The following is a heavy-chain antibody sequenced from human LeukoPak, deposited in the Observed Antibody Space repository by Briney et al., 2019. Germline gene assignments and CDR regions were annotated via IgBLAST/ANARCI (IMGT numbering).Heavy chain of an antibody. J-gene: IGHJ4*02. CDR3: ARGYSTGTPFFDY. CDR1: GGPMSSRSYY. D-gene: IGHD2-8*02. CDR2: NYYNEST. Sequence: SETLSLTCTVSGGPMSSRSYYWGWIRQSPGKGLEWIGSNYYNESTYYNPSFKSRVTIHVDMSENQFSLRLNSVTAADTAVYYCARGYSTGTPFFDYWGQGILVTVSS. V-gene: IGHV4-39*01.